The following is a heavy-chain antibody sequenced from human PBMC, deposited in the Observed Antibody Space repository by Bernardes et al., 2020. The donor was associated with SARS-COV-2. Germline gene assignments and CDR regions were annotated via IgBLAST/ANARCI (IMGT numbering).Heavy chain of an antibody. J-gene: IGHJ4*02. Sequence: SGPTLVKPTQTLTLTCTFSGLSLTTIGVSVGWIRQPPGKALEWLALVYWNEDKVYSPSLKSRVTISKDNSKNQVVLTMTNVDPLDTGTYYCAHRHQDPRVRTAILEQWGQGAVVTVSS. D-gene: IGHD5-18*01. CDR3: AHRHQDPRVRTAILEQ. V-gene: IGHV2-5*01. CDR1: GLSLTTIGVS. CDR2: VYWNEDK.